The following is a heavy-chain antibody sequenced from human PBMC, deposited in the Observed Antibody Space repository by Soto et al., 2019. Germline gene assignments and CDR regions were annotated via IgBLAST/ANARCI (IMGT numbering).Heavy chain of an antibody. D-gene: IGHD3-16*01. V-gene: IGHV1-18*01. J-gene: IGHJ5*02. CDR1: GYTFTSYG. CDR2: ISAYNGNT. Sequence: GASVKVSCKASGYTFTSYGISWVRQAPGQGLEWMGWISAYNGNTNYAQKLQGRVTMTTDTSTSTAYMELRSLRSDDTAVYYCVRDSGELIPAWFDPWGQGTLVTVSS. CDR3: VRDSGELIPAWFDP.